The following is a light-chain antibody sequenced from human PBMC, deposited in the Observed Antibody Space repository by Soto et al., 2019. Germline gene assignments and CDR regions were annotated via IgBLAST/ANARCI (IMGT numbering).Light chain of an antibody. J-gene: IGKJ1*01. Sequence: EIVLTQSPATLSLSPGERATLSCRASQSVGDYLGWYQQKPGQAPRLLIYDASQRATGVPARFSASGSGTDFTLTISSLEPEDFAVYYCQHYYTSYTTFGQGTKVEIK. CDR3: QHYYTSYTT. V-gene: IGKV3-11*01. CDR2: DAS. CDR1: QSVGDY.